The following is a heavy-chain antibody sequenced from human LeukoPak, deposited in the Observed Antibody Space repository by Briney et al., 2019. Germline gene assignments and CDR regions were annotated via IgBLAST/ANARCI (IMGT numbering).Heavy chain of an antibody. Sequence: QTLSLTCAISGDSVSTNSVAWNWNRQSPSRDLEWLVRSSYRSKWYNDYAVSVKSRITITPDTSKNQFPLQLNSVTPEDTAVYYCAREAEITWFDYWGQGALVTVSS. J-gene: IGHJ4*02. CDR1: GDSVSTNSVA. V-gene: IGHV6-1*01. CDR3: AREAEITWFDY. D-gene: IGHD5-24*01. CDR2: SSYRSKWYN.